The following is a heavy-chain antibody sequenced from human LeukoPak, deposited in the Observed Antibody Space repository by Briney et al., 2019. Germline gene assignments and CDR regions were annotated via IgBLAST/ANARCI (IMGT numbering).Heavy chain of an antibody. CDR3: ARDTPYYYGSGNLDY. Sequence: GGSLRLSCAASGFTFGSYAMHWVRQAPGKGLEWVSGIRWNSGNIDYADSVKGRFTISRDNAKSSLYLQMNSLRAEDTAVYYCARDTPYYYGSGNLDYWGQGTLVTVSS. CDR1: GFTFGSYA. CDR2: IRWNSGNI. V-gene: IGHV3-9*01. D-gene: IGHD3-10*01. J-gene: IGHJ4*02.